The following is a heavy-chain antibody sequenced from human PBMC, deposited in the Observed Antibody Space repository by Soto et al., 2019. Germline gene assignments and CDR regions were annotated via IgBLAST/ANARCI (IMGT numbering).Heavy chain of an antibody. CDR1: GGSISSYY. CDR3: ARSRDIVVANWFDP. V-gene: IGHV4-59*01. J-gene: IGHJ5*02. Sequence: TSETLSLTCTVSGGSISSYYWSWIRQPPGKGLEWIGYIYYSGSTNYNPSLKSRVTISVDTSKNQFSLKLSSVTAADTAVYYCARSRDIVVANWFDPWGQGTLVTVSS. D-gene: IGHD2-2*01. CDR2: IYYSGST.